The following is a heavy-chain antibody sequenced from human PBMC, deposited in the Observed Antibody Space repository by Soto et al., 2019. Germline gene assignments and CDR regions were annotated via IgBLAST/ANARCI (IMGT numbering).Heavy chain of an antibody. CDR3: AKDLYVPKIAVALSNGMDV. D-gene: IGHD6-19*01. Sequence: GGSLRLSCAASGFTFSSYGMHWVRQAPGKGLEWVAVISYDGSNKYYADSVKGRFTISRDNSKNTLYLQMNSLRAEDTAVYYCAKDLYVPKIAVALSNGMDVWGQGTTVTVSS. CDR2: ISYDGSNK. CDR1: GFTFSSYG. J-gene: IGHJ6*02. V-gene: IGHV3-30*18.